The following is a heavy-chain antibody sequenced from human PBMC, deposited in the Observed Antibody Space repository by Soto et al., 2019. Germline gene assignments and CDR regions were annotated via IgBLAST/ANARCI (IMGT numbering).Heavy chain of an antibody. CDR2: RSCCGGST. J-gene: IGHJ4*02. CDR3: AKADGEQWLLPHLDK. CDR1: GFNFKKFA. V-gene: IGHV3-23*01. D-gene: IGHD6-19*01. Sequence: EVQLLESGGGVVQPGGSLRLSCVASGFNFKKFAMSWVRQAPGEGLEWVSGRSCCGGSTSYADSVKGRFSIARDDSTNTLSLQMNNLRVEDTAQYYCAKADGEQWLLPHLDKWGQGTLVTVS.